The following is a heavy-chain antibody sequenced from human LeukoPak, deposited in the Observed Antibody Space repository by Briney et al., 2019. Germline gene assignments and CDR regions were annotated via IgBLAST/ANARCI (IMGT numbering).Heavy chain of an antibody. CDR2: ISSSSSTI. J-gene: IGHJ4*02. CDR1: GFTFSSYS. CDR3: ASGSWSGYFADY. V-gene: IGHV3-48*01. Sequence: GGSLRLSCAASGFTFSSYSMNWVRQAPGKGLEWASYISSSSSTIYYADSVKGRFTISRDNAKNSLYLQMNSLRAEDTAVYYCASGSWSGYFADYWGQGTLVTVSS. D-gene: IGHD3-3*01.